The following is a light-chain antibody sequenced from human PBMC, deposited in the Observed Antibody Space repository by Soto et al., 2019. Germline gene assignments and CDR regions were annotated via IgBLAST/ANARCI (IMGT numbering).Light chain of an antibody. CDR3: QQYGSSPIT. CDR1: QSVSSNY. CDR2: GAS. Sequence: EIGLTQSPGTLSLSPGERATLSCRASQSVSSNYLVWYQQKPGQAPRLLIYGASSRATGIPDRFSGSGSGTDFTLTISRLEPEDFAVYYCQQYGSSPITFGQGTKVAIK. J-gene: IGKJ1*01. V-gene: IGKV3-20*01.